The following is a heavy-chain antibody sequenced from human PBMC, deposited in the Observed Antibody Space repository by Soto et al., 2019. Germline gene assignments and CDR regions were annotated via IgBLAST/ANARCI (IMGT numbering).Heavy chain of an antibody. CDR2: ISAYNGNT. Sequence: ASVKVSCKASGYTFTSYGISWVRQAPGQGLEWMGWISAYNGNTNYAQKLQGRVTMTTDTSTSTAYMELRSLRSDDTAVYYCARDHARPPLSGTGRLIDYWGQGTLVTV. CDR1: GYTFTSYG. D-gene: IGHD1-1*01. J-gene: IGHJ4*02. V-gene: IGHV1-18*01. CDR3: ARDHARPPLSGTGRLIDY.